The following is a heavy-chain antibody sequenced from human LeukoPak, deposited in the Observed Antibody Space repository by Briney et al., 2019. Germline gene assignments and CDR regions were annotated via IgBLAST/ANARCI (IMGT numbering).Heavy chain of an antibody. J-gene: IGHJ5*02. D-gene: IGHD6-19*01. CDR3: ARLEQWPRDNWFDP. CDR1: GFSFSNFA. V-gene: IGHV3-23*01. CDR2: INGGHYPT. Sequence: GGSLRLSCAASGFSFSNFAMTWVRQAPGKGLEWVSSINGGHYPTYNTDSVKGRFTISRDNSKNTLYLQMNSLRADDTAVYYCARLEQWPRDNWFDPWGQGTLVTVSS.